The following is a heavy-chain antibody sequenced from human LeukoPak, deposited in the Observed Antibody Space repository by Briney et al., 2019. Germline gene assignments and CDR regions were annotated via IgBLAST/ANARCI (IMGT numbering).Heavy chain of an antibody. V-gene: IGHV3-48*02. CDR1: VFTFNSYH. CDR3: ARAYSSSSGRDAFDS. J-gene: IGHJ3*02. CDR2: ISSSSSTI. Sequence: GGSLRLSCAASVFTFNSYHMNWVRQAPGKGLEWVSYISSSSSTIYYADSVKGRFTISRDSAKTSLFLQMNSLRDEDTAVYYCARAYSSSSGRDAFDSWGLGTLVTVSS. D-gene: IGHD6-6*01.